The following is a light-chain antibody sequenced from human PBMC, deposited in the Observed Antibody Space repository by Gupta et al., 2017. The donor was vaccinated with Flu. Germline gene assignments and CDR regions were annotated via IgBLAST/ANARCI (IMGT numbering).Light chain of an antibody. V-gene: IGLV3-25*03. J-gene: IGLJ3*02. CDR2: KDT. CDR1: AWPNQF. CDR3: KSADSTACV. Sequence: TCSGDAWPNQFSYRYPQKTGQTPVLWIYKDTERPSGIPERFSGSSSGTTVTLTISGVQAEDEAVYYCKSADSTACVFGGGTKVTVL.